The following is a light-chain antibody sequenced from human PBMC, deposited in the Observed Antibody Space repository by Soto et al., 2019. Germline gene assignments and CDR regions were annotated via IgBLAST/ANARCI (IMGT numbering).Light chain of an antibody. J-gene: IGLJ3*02. Sequence: QSALTQPRSVSGSPGQSVTISCTGTSSDVGNYNYVFWYRQHPGKAPKLMIYDVAQRPSGVPDRFSGSKSGNTASLTISGLQAEDEADYYCCSYAGSYTWVFGGGTKLTVL. CDR3: CSYAGSYTWV. CDR2: DVA. V-gene: IGLV2-11*01. CDR1: SSDVGNYNY.